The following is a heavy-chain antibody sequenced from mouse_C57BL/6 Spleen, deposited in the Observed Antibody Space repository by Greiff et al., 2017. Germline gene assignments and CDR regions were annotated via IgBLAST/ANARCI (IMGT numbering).Heavy chain of an antibody. Sequence: QVQLQQSGAELVKPGASVKISCKASGYAFSSYWMNWVKQRPGKGLEWIGQIYPGDGDTNYNGKFKGKATLTADKSSSTAYMQLSSLTSEDSAVYFCAREGKYDGGVFDVWGTGTTVTVSS. CDR3: AREGKYDGGVFDV. V-gene: IGHV1-80*01. J-gene: IGHJ1*03. CDR2: IYPGDGDT. CDR1: GYAFSSYW. D-gene: IGHD2-14*01.